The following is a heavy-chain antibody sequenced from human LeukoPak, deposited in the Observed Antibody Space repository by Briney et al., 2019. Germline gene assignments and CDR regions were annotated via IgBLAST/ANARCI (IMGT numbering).Heavy chain of an antibody. CDR3: ARRGLAGEQQLGGNDLFDY. Sequence: PSETLSLTCTVSDYSISSSYYWGWIRQPPGKGLEWFGIIYHIGSTYYNPSLKSRVTISVDTSKNQFSLKLSSVPAADTAVYYCARRGLAGEQQLGGNDLFDYWGQGTLVTVSS. CDR1: DYSISSSYY. D-gene: IGHD6-13*01. V-gene: IGHV4-38-2*02. J-gene: IGHJ4*02. CDR2: IYHIGST.